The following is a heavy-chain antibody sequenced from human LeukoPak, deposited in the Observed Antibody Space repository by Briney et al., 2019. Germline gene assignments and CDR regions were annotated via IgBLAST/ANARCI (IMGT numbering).Heavy chain of an antibody. V-gene: IGHV3-9*01. J-gene: IGHJ4*02. CDR2: ISWNSGSI. D-gene: IGHD5-18*01. CDR1: GFTFDDYA. Sequence: PGGSLRLSCAASGFTFDDYAMHWVRQAPGKGLEWVSGISWNSGSIGYADSVKGQFTISRDNSKNTLSLQVSSLRAEDTAVYYCAKDRYSYAFEYSDSWGQGTLVTVSS. CDR3: AKDRYSYAFEYSDS.